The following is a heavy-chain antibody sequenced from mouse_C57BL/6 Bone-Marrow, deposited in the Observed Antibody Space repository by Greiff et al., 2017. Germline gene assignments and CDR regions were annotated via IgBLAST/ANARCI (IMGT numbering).Heavy chain of an antibody. CDR2: INPGSGGT. CDR1: GYAFTNYL. D-gene: IGHD1-1*01. V-gene: IGHV1-54*01. J-gene: IGHJ4*01. CDR3: ARRYYGSIPYAMDY. Sequence: LKESGAELVRPGTSVKVSCKASGYAFTNYLIEWVKQRPGQGLEWIGVINPGSGGTNYNEKFKGKATLTADKSSSTAYMQLSSLTSEDSAVYFCARRYYGSIPYAMDYWGQGTSVTVSS.